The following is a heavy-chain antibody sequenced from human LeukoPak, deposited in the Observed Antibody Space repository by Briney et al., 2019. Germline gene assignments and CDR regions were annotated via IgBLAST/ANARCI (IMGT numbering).Heavy chain of an antibody. J-gene: IGHJ4*02. Sequence: GGSLRLSCAASGFTFSSYGMSWVRQAPGKGLEWVSAISGSGGSTYYADSVKGRFTISRDNSKNTLYLQMNSLRAVDTAVYYCATCGGDCYYFDYWGQGTLVTVSP. CDR1: GFTFSSYG. CDR3: ATCGGDCYYFDY. CDR2: ISGSGGST. V-gene: IGHV3-23*01. D-gene: IGHD2-21*02.